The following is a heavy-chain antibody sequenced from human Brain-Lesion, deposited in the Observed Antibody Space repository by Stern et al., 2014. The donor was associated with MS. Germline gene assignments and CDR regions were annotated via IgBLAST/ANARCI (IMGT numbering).Heavy chain of an antibody. J-gene: IGHJ5*02. CDR1: GATFSTNA. CDR2: PVPIFGRA. Sequence: MQLVESGAEVRKPGSSVKVSCKASGATFSTNAISRLRQAPGQGPEWMGAPVPIFGRANYVQKLRGRLTITADESASTAYMELRSLRSEDTAVYYCAREHHGGNFASWGQGTLVTVSS. CDR3: AREHHGGNFAS. D-gene: IGHD4-23*01. V-gene: IGHV1-69*01.